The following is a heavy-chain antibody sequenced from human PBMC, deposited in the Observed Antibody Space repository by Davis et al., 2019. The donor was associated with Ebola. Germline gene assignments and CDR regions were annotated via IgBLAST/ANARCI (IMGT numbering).Heavy chain of an antibody. CDR3: AGAGYYDFWSGYYPDYYYYGMDV. CDR1: GGTFSSYA. D-gene: IGHD3-3*01. J-gene: IGHJ6*02. CDR2: INPSGGST. Sequence: ASVKVSCKASGGTFSSYAISWVRQAPGQGLEWMGIINPSGGSTSYAQKFQGRVTMTRDTSTSTVYMELSSLRSEDTAVYYCAGAGYYDFWSGYYPDYYYYGMDVWGQGTTVTVSS. V-gene: IGHV1-46*01.